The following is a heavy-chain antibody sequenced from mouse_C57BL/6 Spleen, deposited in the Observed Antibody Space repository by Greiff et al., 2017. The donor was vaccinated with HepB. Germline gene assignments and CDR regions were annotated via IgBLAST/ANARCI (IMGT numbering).Heavy chain of an antibody. Sequence: QVQLQQPGAELVKPGASVKLSCKASGYTFTSYWMQWVKQRPGQGLEWIGEIDPSDSYTNYNQKFKGKATLTVDTSSSTAYMQLSSLTSEDSAVYYCARPGYDGYWGQGTSVTVSS. CDR3: ARPGYDGY. CDR1: GYTFTSYW. CDR2: IDPSDSYT. J-gene: IGHJ4*01. D-gene: IGHD2-3*01. V-gene: IGHV1-50*01.